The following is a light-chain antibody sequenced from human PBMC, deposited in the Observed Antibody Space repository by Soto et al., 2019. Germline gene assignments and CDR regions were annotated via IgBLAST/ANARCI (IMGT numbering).Light chain of an antibody. V-gene: IGKV1-27*01. CDR2: AAS. CDR1: QGISNY. J-gene: IGKJ3*01. Sequence: DIQMTQSPSSLSASLGDRVTITCRARQGISNYVAWYQQKPGKPPKLLIYAASTLQTGVPSRFSGSGSGTDFTLTINSLQPEDFATYSCQKHSSVPIFGPGTKVDIK. CDR3: QKHSSVPI.